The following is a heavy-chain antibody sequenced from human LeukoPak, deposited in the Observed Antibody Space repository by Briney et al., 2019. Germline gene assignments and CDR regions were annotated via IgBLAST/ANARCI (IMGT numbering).Heavy chain of an antibody. CDR3: AKRGRDYYDSSGYHDY. J-gene: IGHJ4*02. CDR2: ISGSGGST. V-gene: IGHV3-23*01. D-gene: IGHD3-22*01. Sequence: GGSLRLSCAASGFTFSSYAMSWVRQAPGKGLEWVSAISGSGGSTYYADSVKGRFTISRDNSKNTLYLQMNSLRAEDTAVYYCAKRGRDYYDSSGYHDYWGQGTLVTVSS. CDR1: GFTFSSYA.